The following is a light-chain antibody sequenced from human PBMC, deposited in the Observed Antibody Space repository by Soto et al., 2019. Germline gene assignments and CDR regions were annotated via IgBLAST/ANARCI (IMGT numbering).Light chain of an antibody. V-gene: IGKV3-11*01. Sequence: ENVLTQSPATLSLSPGDRATLSCRASQSVRSYLAWYQQTPGQAPRLLISDASNRATGVPARFSGSGSGTDFNITISSLEPEDFAVYYCQQRSSGWTFGPGTKVEI. CDR2: DAS. CDR3: QQRSSGWT. J-gene: IGKJ1*01. CDR1: QSVRSY.